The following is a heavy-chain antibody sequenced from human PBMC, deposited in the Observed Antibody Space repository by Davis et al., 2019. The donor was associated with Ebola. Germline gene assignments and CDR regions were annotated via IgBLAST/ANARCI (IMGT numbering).Heavy chain of an antibody. CDR1: GGSISSYY. CDR3: ARGGRWFGELLSSWDY. Sequence: PSETLSLTCTVSGGSISSYYWSWIRQPPGKGLEWIGYIYYSGSTNYNPSLKSRVTISVDTSKNQFSLKLSSVTAADTAVYYCARGGRWFGELLSSWDYWGQGTLVTVSS. V-gene: IGHV4-59*01. D-gene: IGHD3-10*01. CDR2: IYYSGST. J-gene: IGHJ4*02.